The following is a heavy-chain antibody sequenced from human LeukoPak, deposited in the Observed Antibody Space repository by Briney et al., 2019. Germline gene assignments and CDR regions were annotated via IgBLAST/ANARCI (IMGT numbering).Heavy chain of an antibody. J-gene: IGHJ4*02. D-gene: IGHD3-10*01. CDR1: GGSFSGYY. V-gene: IGHV4-34*01. Sequence: SETLSLTCAVYGGSFSGYYWSWIRQPPGKGLEWIGEINHSGSTNYNPSLKSRVTISVDTSKNQFSLKLSSVSAADTAVYYCARHNYYGSGSPDYWGQGTLVTVSS. CDR2: INHSGST. CDR3: ARHNYYGSGSPDY.